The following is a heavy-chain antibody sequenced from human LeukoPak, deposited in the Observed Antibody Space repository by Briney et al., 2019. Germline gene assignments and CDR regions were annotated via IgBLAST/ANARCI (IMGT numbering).Heavy chain of an antibody. Sequence: GASVKVSCKASGYTFTSYDINWVRQATGQGLEWMGWMNPNSGNTGYAQKFQGRVTITRNTSISTAYMELSSLRSEDTAVYYCARRGQRYCSGGSCYDNWFDPWGQGTLVTVSS. CDR3: ARRGQRYCSGGSCYDNWFDP. D-gene: IGHD2-15*01. CDR1: GYTFTSYD. V-gene: IGHV1-8*03. CDR2: MNPNSGNT. J-gene: IGHJ5*02.